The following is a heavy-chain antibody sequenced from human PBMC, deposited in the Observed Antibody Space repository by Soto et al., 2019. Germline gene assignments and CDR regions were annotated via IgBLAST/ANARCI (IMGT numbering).Heavy chain of an antibody. D-gene: IGHD3-22*01. Sequence: EMQLVESGGGLIQPGGSLRLSCAASGFTVSSNYMSWVRQAPGKGLEWVSLIYSGGNTYYADSVKGRFTISRDNSKNTLYLQMNSLRAEDTAVYYCARDTHYDSSVYYPPLNMGVRWGQGTLVTVSS. CDR3: ARDTHYDSSVYYPPLNMGVR. J-gene: IGHJ4*02. V-gene: IGHV3-53*01. CDR1: GFTVSSNY. CDR2: IYSGGNT.